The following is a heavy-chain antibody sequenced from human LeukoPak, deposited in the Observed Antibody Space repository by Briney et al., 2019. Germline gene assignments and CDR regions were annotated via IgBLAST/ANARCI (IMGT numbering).Heavy chain of an antibody. CDR2: IYYSGST. CDR3: AREHRSSKYLDS. CDR1: GGSISSSSYY. D-gene: IGHD6-6*01. J-gene: IGHJ4*02. Sequence: SETLSLTCTVSGGSISSSSYYWGWIRQPPGKGLEWIGSIYYSGSTYYNPSLKSRVTISVDTSKNEFSLKMNSVTAADTAVYYRAREHRSSKYLDSWGQGALMIVSS. V-gene: IGHV4-39*02.